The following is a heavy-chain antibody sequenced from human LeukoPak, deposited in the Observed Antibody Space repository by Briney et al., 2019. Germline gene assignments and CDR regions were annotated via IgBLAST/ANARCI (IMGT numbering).Heavy chain of an antibody. D-gene: IGHD3-16*01. CDR2: INHSGST. V-gene: IGHV4-34*01. CDR3: ARVPPPGATAFGVVDS. CDR1: GVSFSGYY. Sequence: SETLSLTCAVYGVSFSGYYWSWIRQPPGKGLEWIGEINHSGSTNYNPSLKSRVTISVDTSKKQFSLKLSSVTAADTAVYYCARVPPPGATAFGVVDSWGQGTRVTVSS. J-gene: IGHJ4*02.